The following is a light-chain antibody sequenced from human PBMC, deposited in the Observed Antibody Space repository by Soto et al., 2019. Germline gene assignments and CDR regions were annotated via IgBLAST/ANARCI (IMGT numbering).Light chain of an antibody. CDR3: NSSTSTSTLF. CDR1: SGDIRAYNY. CDR2: EVS. J-gene: IGLJ1*01. V-gene: IGLV2-14*01. Sequence: QSALTQPASVSGSPGQSVTISCTGPSGDIRAYNYVSWYQQYPGKAPKLMIYEVSNRPSGVSNRFSGSKSGNTASLTISGRQAEDEADYYCNSSTSTSTLFFGTGTKLTVL.